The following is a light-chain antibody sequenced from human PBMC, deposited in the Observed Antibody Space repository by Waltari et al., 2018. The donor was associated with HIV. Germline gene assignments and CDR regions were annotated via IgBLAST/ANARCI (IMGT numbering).Light chain of an antibody. Sequence: IQMTQSPSSVSASVGDRGNITCRASRPIRNWLGWYQQRPGKAPKLLLFGASTLQSGVPPRFSGSGSGTHFTLTVSSLQPEDYATYFCQQAISFPLTFGGGTRVEIK. CDR2: GAS. V-gene: IGKV1-12*01. CDR3: QQAISFPLT. CDR1: RPIRNW. J-gene: IGKJ4*01.